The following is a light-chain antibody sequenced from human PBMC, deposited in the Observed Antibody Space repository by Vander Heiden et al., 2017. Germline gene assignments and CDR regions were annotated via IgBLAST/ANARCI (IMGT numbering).Light chain of an antibody. CDR1: QTISTW. CDR2: KAS. V-gene: IGKV1-5*03. Sequence: DIQMTQSPSTLSASVGDRVTITCRASQTISTWLAWYQQKPGKAPNLLIYKASSLQSGVPSRFSGSGSGTEFTLTISSLQPDDFATYYCRQDNNYPRTFGQGTKVEIK. CDR3: RQDNNYPRT. J-gene: IGKJ1*01.